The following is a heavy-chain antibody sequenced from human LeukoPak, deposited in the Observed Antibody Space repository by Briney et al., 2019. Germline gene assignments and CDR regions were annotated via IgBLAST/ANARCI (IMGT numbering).Heavy chain of an antibody. Sequence: ASVKVSCKASGYTFTGYYMHWVRQAPGQGLEWMGWINPNSGGTNYAQKFQGRVTMTRDTSISTAYMELSRLRSDDTAVYYCARGLSGYFNYFDYWGQGTLVTVSS. CDR1: GYTFTGYY. CDR2: INPNSGGT. D-gene: IGHD3-22*01. V-gene: IGHV1-2*02. CDR3: ARGLSGYFNYFDY. J-gene: IGHJ4*02.